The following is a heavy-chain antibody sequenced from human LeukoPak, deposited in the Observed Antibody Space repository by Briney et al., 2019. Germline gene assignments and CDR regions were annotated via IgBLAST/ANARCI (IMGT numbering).Heavy chain of an antibody. Sequence: GGSLRLSCAASGFTFSSYAMNWIRQAPGKGLEWVSAISGSDGTTYYADSVKGRFTISRDNSKNTLYLQMNSLRAEDTAVYYCARDSGYPGWFDPWGQGTLVTVSS. CDR3: ARDSGYPGWFDP. D-gene: IGHD6-25*01. J-gene: IGHJ5*02. V-gene: IGHV3-23*01. CDR2: ISGSDGTT. CDR1: GFTFSSYA.